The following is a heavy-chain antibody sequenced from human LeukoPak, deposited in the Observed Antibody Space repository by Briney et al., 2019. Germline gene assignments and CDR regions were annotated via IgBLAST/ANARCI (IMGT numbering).Heavy chain of an antibody. D-gene: IGHD2-21*02. V-gene: IGHV4-39*01. CDR1: GGSISSSSYY. CDR3: ARRVVVTRTIDY. CDR2: IYYGGSA. J-gene: IGHJ4*02. Sequence: PSETLSLTCTVSGGSISSSSYYWGWIRQPPGTGLEWIGSIYYGGSAYYNPSLKSRVTISVDTSKNQFSLKLSSVTAADTAVYYCARRVVVTRTIDYWGQGTLVTVSS.